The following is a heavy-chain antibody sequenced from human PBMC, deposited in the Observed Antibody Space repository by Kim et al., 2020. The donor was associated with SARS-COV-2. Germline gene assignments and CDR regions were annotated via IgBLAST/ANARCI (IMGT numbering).Heavy chain of an antibody. Sequence: VKDGFTITRDNAKNSLYLKMNSLRAEDTAVYYCARAPGGDYGFYYYYMDVWGKGTTVTVSS. J-gene: IGHJ6*03. V-gene: IGHV3-21*01. D-gene: IGHD4-17*01. CDR3: ARAPGGDYGFYYYYMDV.